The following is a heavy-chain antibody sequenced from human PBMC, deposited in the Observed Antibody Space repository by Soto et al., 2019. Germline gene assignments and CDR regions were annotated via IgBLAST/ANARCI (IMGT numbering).Heavy chain of an antibody. CDR3: ARDSVGTGWFDP. CDR2: INASGRP. D-gene: IGHD3-10*01. J-gene: IGHJ5*02. Sequence: QVQLQEWGPGLVKPSETLSLTCSVYGGSFSSHYWSWIRQPPGKGLEWIGEINASGRPTYNPSLTSRITISVDTSKHQFALNLTSVTAADTAVYYCARDSVGTGWFDPWGQGTLVTVSS. V-gene: IGHV4-34*10. CDR1: GGSFSSHY.